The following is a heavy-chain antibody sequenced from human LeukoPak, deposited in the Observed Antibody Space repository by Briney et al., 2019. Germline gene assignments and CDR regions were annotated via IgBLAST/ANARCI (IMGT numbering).Heavy chain of an antibody. CDR1: GFSLPSYW. V-gene: IGHV5-10-1*01. Sequence: GESLKISCKGSGFSLPSYWINWVRQMPGQGLEWMGRIDPSDSYTSYSPSLQGHVTTSADKSINTAYLQWSSLKASDTAMYYCASSTPGYSSGWSNHWGQGTLVTVSS. D-gene: IGHD6-19*01. CDR3: ASSTPGYSSGWSNH. J-gene: IGHJ5*02. CDR2: IDPSDSYT.